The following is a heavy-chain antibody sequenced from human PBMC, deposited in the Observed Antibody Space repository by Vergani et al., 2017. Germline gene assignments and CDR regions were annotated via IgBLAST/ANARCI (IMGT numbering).Heavy chain of an antibody. CDR2: IWYDGSNK. D-gene: IGHD1-1*01. CDR3: ARWGNEKRRDS. CDR1: GFTFSSHG. V-gene: IGHV3-33*01. J-gene: IGHJ5*01. Sequence: QVHLVESEGGVVQPGRSLTLSCVASGFTFSSHGMHWVRQAPGKGLEWVAVIWYDGSNKYYGDSVKGRFTISRDNSKNTLYLQRNSLRVEDTAVYYCARWGNEKRRDSWGQGTLVTVSS.